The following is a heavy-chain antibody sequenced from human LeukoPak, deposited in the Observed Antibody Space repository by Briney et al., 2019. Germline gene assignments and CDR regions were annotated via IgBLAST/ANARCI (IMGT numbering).Heavy chain of an antibody. V-gene: IGHV5-51*01. D-gene: IGHD4-17*01. J-gene: IGHJ2*01. CDR3: ARGSGFLTVTTFSGDWNFDL. CDR1: GYSFTTYW. Sequence: GESLKISCKGSGYSFTTYWIGWVRQMPGKGLEWMGIIYPGDSDTRYSPSFQGQVTISADKSISTSYLQWSSLKASDTALYYCARGSGFLTVTTFSGDWNFDLWGRGTQVTVSS. CDR2: IYPGDSDT.